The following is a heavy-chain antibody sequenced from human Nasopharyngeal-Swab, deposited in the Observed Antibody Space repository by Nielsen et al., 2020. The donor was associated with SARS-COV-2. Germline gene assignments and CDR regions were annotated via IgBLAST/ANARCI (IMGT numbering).Heavy chain of an antibody. V-gene: IGHV4-39*01. J-gene: IGHJ4*02. Sequence: WIRQSPGKGLEWIGSIYYSGSTYYNPSLKSRVTISVDTSKNQFSLKLSSVTAADTAVYYCASHPAGGGGGDYWGQGTLVTVSS. CDR3: ASHPAGGGGGDY. CDR2: IYYSGST. D-gene: IGHD2-21*01.